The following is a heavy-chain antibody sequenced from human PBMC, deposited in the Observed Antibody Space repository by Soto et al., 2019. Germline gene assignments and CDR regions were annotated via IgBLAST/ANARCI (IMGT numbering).Heavy chain of an antibody. CDR2: IIPMFGTA. D-gene: IGHD5-18*01. CDR3: ASGIQLWLRRINTGYSG. CDR1: GGTFSTYA. Sequence: QVQLVQSGAEVKKTESSVKVSCKAPGGTFSTYAISWVRQAPGQGLEWMGGIIPMFGTANYAQRFQDRVTITADESTNTVYMGLSSLRSEDTAVYFCASGIQLWLRRINTGYSGWGQGTLVTVSS. V-gene: IGHV1-69*12. J-gene: IGHJ4*02.